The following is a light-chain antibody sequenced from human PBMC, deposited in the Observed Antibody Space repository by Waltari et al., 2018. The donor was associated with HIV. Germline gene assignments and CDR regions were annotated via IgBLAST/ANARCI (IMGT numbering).Light chain of an antibody. V-gene: IGKV1-12*01. CDR3: QQANSFPWT. J-gene: IGKJ1*01. CDR2: ATS. CDR1: HPLGSW. Sequence: DIQMTQFPSFVSASVGDRVTISCRASHPLGSWLTWYQQKPGKAPELLIYATSTLGSRVPSRFSGSGSVTNFTLTINSLQTEDFATYFCQQANSFPWTFGQGTKLELK.